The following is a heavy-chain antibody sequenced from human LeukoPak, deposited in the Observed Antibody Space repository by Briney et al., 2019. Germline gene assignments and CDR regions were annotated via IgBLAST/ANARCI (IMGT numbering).Heavy chain of an antibody. CDR1: GGSFSGYY. CDR2: INHSGST. CDR3: ARGVGYSYGPLYYYYYGMDV. V-gene: IGHV4-34*01. J-gene: IGHJ6*02. D-gene: IGHD5-18*01. Sequence: SETLSLTCAAYGGSFSGYYWTWIRQPPGKGLEWIGEINHSGSTNYNPSLKSRVTISVDTSENQFSLKLSSVTAADTAVYYCARGVGYSYGPLYYYYYGMDVWGQGTTVTVSS.